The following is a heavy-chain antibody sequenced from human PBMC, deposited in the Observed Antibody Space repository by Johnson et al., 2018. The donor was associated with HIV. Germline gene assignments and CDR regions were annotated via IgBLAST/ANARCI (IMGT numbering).Heavy chain of an antibody. J-gene: IGHJ3*02. V-gene: IGHV3-30*14. CDR2: ISYDGSDK. CDR1: GFTFSSYA. CDR3: ARGTVCGGDCYSRAFDI. D-gene: IGHD2-21*02. Sequence: QVQLVESGGGLVQPGGSLRLSCAASGFTFSSYAMHWVRQAPGKGLEWAAVISYDGSDKYYADSVKGRFTISRDNSKNTLYLQMGSLRAEDMAVYYCARGTVCGGDCYSRAFDIWGQGTMVTVSS.